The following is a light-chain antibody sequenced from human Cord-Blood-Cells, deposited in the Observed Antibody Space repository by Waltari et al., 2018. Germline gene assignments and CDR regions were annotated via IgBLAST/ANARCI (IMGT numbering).Light chain of an antibody. Sequence: QSALTQPASVSGSPGQSITISCTGTSSDVGGYNYVSWYQQHPGKAPKLMIYDVSKRPSVVSNRFSGSKSCNTASLTISGLQAEDEADYYCSSYTSSSTYVFGTGTKVTVL. J-gene: IGLJ1*01. CDR2: DVS. V-gene: IGLV2-14*01. CDR3: SSYTSSSTYV. CDR1: SSDVGGYNY.